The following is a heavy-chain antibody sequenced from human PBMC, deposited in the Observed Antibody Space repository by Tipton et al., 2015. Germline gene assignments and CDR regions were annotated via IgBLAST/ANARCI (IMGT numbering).Heavy chain of an antibody. D-gene: IGHD4/OR15-4a*01. V-gene: IGHV3-7*03. J-gene: IGHJ5*02. CDR2: IKGDGSEK. CDR3: AKDLYGATNYYNKWFDP. Sequence: SLRLSCVASGFTFSTYWMTWVRQAPGKGLEGVANIKGDGSEKSYLDSVKGRFTVSRDNSKNTLYLQMNSLRAEDTAVYYCAKDLYGATNYYNKWFDPWGQGTLVTVSS. CDR1: GFTFSTYW.